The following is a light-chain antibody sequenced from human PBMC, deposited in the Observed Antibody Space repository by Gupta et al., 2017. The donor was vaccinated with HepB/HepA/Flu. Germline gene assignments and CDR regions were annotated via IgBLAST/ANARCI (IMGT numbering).Light chain of an antibody. CDR3: QVWDSSSDHVV. V-gene: IGLV3-21*04. J-gene: IGLJ2*01. Sequence: SYVLTQPPSVSVAPGETARISCGGNKIGSKIVHWYQQKPGPAPVLVIYYDSDRPSGIPERFSGSNSGNTATLTISRVEAGDEADYYCQVWDSSSDHVVFGGGTKLTVL. CDR2: YDS. CDR1: KIGSKI.